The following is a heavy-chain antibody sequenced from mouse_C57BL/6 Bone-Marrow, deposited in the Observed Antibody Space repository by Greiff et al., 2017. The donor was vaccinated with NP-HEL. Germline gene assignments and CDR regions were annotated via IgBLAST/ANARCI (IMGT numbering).Heavy chain of an antibody. J-gene: IGHJ3*01. CDR2: ISSGGSYT. CDR3: ARWFAY. V-gene: IGHV5-6*01. Sequence: EVHLVESGGDLVKPGGSLKLSCAASGFTFSSYGMSWVRQTPDKRLEWVATISSGGSYTYYPDSVKGRFTISRNNAKNTLYLQMSSLKSEDTAMYYCARWFAYGGQGTLVTVSA. CDR1: GFTFSSYG.